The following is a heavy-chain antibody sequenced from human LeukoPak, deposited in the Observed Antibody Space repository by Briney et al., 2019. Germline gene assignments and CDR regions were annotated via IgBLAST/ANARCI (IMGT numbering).Heavy chain of an antibody. CDR3: ASGNYDILGDAFDI. D-gene: IGHD3-9*01. CDR1: EFIFSGYE. J-gene: IGHJ3*02. Sequence: GGSLRLSCAASEFIFSGYEMNWVRQAPGKGLEWVSYISNSGNTIYYADSVKGRFTISRDNAKSSLYLQMNSLRAEDTAVYYCASGNYDILGDAFDIWGQGTMVTVSS. V-gene: IGHV3-48*03. CDR2: ISNSGNTI.